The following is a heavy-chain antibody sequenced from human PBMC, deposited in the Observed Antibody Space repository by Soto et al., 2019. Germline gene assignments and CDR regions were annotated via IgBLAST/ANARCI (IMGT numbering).Heavy chain of an antibody. Sequence: SGPTLVNPTQTLTLTCTFSGLSLSTSGVGVGWIRQPPGKALEWLALIYWNDDKRYSPSLKSRLTITKDTSKNQVVLTMTNMDPVDTATYYCAHRGRITGKLNWFDPWGQGTLVTVSS. CDR2: IYWNDDK. CDR3: AHRGRITGKLNWFDP. CDR1: GLSLSTSGVG. J-gene: IGHJ5*02. V-gene: IGHV2-5*01. D-gene: IGHD1-20*01.